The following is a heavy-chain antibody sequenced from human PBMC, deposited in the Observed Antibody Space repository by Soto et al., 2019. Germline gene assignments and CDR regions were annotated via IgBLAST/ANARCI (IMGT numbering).Heavy chain of an antibody. D-gene: IGHD1-26*01. CDR1: GFTFSSYS. Sequence: VQLVESGGGLVKPGGSLRLSCAASGFTFSSYSMNWVRQAPGKGLEWVAVISYDGSNKYYADSVKGRFTISRDNSKNTLYLQMNSLRAEDTAVYYCASTRFKYSGTDYWGQGTLVTVSS. V-gene: IGHV3-30*03. J-gene: IGHJ4*02. CDR2: ISYDGSNK. CDR3: ASTRFKYSGTDY.